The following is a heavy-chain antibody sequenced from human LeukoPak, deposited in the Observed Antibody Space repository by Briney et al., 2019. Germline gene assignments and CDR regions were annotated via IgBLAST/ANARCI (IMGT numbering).Heavy chain of an antibody. D-gene: IGHD3-9*01. CDR1: GFTFSSYA. CDR2: ISADGGST. CDR3: ARVGILTGYYSPIFDY. J-gene: IGHJ4*02. Sequence: PGGSLRLSCAVSGFTFSSYAMKWVRQAPGKGLEWVSAISADGGSTHYTISVKGRFTISRDNSKNTLYLQMNSLRAEDTAVYYCARVGILTGYYSPIFDYWGQGTLVTVSS. V-gene: IGHV3-23*01.